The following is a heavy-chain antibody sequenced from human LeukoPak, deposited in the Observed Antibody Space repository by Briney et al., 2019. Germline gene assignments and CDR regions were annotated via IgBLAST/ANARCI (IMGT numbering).Heavy chain of an antibody. Sequence: SETLSLTCTVSGYFISSSYYWGWIRQPPGKGLEWTGSIFHSGSTYYNPSLKSRVTISVDTSKNQFSLNLSSVTAADTAVYYCARLLYSTSPVDYWGQGTLVTVSS. CDR1: GYFISSSYY. CDR2: IFHSGST. J-gene: IGHJ4*02. V-gene: IGHV4-38-2*02. D-gene: IGHD6-6*01. CDR3: ARLLYSTSPVDY.